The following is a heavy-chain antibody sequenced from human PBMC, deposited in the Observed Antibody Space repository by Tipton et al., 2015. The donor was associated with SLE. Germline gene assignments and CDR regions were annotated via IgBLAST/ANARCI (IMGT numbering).Heavy chain of an antibody. Sequence: GLVKPSETLSLTCAVYGGSFSGYYWSWIRQPPGKGLEWIGEINHSGSTNYNPSLKSRLTISVDTSKNQFSLTLTSVTAADTAVYYCARDASGGYNWFDPWGQGTLVTVSS. V-gene: IGHV4-34*01. CDR3: ARDASGGYNWFDP. CDR1: GGSFSGYY. CDR2: INHSGST. D-gene: IGHD6-19*01. J-gene: IGHJ5*02.